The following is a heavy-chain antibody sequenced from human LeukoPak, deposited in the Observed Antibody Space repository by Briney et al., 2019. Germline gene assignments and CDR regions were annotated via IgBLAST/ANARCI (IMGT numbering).Heavy chain of an antibody. D-gene: IGHD3-10*01. CDR1: GFTFSSYG. CDR3: AKKAYYGSGSYQPDY. Sequence: GRSLRLSCAASGFTFSSYGMHWVRQAPGKGLEWVAVISYDGSNKYYADSVKGRFTISRDNSKNTLYLQMNSLRAEDTAVYYCAKKAYYGSGSYQPDYWGQGTLVTVSS. CDR2: ISYDGSNK. J-gene: IGHJ4*02. V-gene: IGHV3-30*18.